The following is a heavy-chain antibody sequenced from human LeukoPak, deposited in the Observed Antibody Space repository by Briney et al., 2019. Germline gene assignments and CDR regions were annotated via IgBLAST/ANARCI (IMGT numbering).Heavy chain of an antibody. V-gene: IGHV4-39*07. J-gene: IGHJ4*02. CDR2: IYYSGST. CDR3: ARERDKPIYDDFWSGYSFDY. D-gene: IGHD3-3*01. Sequence: SQTLSLTCTVSGGSISSGGYYWGWIRQPPGKGLEWIGSIYYSGSTYYNPSLKSRVTISVDTSKNQFSLKLSSVTAADTAVYYCARERDKPIYDDFWSGYSFDYWGQGTLVTVSS. CDR1: GGSISSGGYY.